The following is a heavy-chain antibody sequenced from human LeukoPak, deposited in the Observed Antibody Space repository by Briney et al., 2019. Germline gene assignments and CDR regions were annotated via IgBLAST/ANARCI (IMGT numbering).Heavy chain of an antibody. CDR3: ASRYCSGGSCDPYYFDY. V-gene: IGHV5-51*01. Sequence: GESLKISCKGSGYSFTSYWIGWVRQMPGKGLEWMGIIYPGDSDTRYSPSFQGQVTISADKSISTAYLQWSSLKASDTAMYYCASRYCSGGSCDPYYFDYWGQGTLVTVSS. D-gene: IGHD2-15*01. J-gene: IGHJ4*02. CDR1: GYSFTSYW. CDR2: IYPGDSDT.